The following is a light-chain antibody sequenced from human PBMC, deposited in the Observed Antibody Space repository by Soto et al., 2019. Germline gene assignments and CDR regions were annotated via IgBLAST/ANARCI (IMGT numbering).Light chain of an antibody. CDR3: QQYNNWPPYT. CDR1: QSVSSN. J-gene: IGKJ2*01. Sequence: EIVMTQSPATLSVSPGERATLSCRASQSVSSNLAWYQQKPGQAPRLLIYGASTRGTCIPARFSGSGSGTEFSLPISSLQSEDFAVYYCQQYNNWPPYTFGQGTKLEIK. CDR2: GAS. V-gene: IGKV3-15*01.